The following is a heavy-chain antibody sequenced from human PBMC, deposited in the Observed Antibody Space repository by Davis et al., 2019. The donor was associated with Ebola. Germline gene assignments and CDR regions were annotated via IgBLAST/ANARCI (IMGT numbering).Heavy chain of an antibody. J-gene: IGHJ4*02. V-gene: IGHV4-38-2*02. Sequence: MPSETLSLTCTVSDYSISSGYYWGWIRQPPRKGLEWIGSIYYSGITYYNPSLKSRVTISVDTSKNQFSLKLSSVTAADTAIYYCARGALIAAAGTGKAFDYWGQGTLATVSS. CDR3: ARGALIAAAGTGKAFDY. CDR2: IYYSGIT. D-gene: IGHD6-13*01. CDR1: DYSISSGYY.